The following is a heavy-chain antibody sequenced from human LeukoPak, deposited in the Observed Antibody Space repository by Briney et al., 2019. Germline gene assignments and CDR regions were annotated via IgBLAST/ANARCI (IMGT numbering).Heavy chain of an antibody. CDR1: GFTFSSYS. J-gene: IGHJ4*02. V-gene: IGHV3-48*04. Sequence: GSLRLSCAASGFTFSSYSMNWVRQAPGKGLEWVSYISSSSSTIYYADSVKGRFTISRDNAKNSLYLQMNSLRAEDTAVYYCAREGGIAAALDYWGQGPWSPSPQ. D-gene: IGHD6-13*01. CDR3: AREGGIAAALDY. CDR2: ISSSSSTI.